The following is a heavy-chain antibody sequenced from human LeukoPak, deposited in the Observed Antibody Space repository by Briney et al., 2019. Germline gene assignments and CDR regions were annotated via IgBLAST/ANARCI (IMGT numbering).Heavy chain of an antibody. V-gene: IGHV3-48*03. CDR2: ISSSGSTI. D-gene: IGHD4-23*01. CDR1: GFTFSSYE. CDR3: AKDIYGGNWPNDY. J-gene: IGHJ4*02. Sequence: GGSLRLSCAASGFTFSSYEMNWIRQAPGKGLEWVSYISSSGSTIYYADSVKGRFTISRDNAKNSLYLQMNSLRAEDTAVYYCAKDIYGGNWPNDYWGQGTLVTVSS.